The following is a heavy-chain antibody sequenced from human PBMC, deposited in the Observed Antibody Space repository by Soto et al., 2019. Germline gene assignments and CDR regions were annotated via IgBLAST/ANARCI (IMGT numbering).Heavy chain of an antibody. J-gene: IGHJ4*02. CDR3: AKGRHYDFWSGYSDY. V-gene: IGHV3-23*01. Sequence: PGGSLRLSFAAFGFPFSSYAMSWVRQAPGKGLEWVSAISGSGGSTYYADSVKGRFTISRDNSKNTLYLQMNSLRAEDTAVYYCAKGRHYDFWSGYSDYWGQGTLVTVSS. CDR1: GFPFSSYA. CDR2: ISGSGGST. D-gene: IGHD3-3*01.